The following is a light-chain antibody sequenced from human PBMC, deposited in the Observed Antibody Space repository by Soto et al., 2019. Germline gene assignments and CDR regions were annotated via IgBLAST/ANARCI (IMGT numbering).Light chain of an antibody. V-gene: IGLV4-60*02. CDR3: ETWDSNTRV. J-gene: IGLJ3*02. CDR2: LEGSGSY. Sequence: QTVVTQSSSASASLGSSVKLTCTLSSGPSSYIIAWHQQQPGKAHRYLMKLEGSGSYNKGSGVPDRFSGSSSGADRYLTISNLQFEDEADYYCETWDSNTRVFGGGTKLTVL. CDR1: SGPSSYI.